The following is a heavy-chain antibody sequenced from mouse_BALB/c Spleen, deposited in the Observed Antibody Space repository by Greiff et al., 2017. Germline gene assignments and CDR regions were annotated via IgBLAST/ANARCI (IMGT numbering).Heavy chain of an antibody. CDR2: ISSGSSTI. J-gene: IGHJ4*01. D-gene: IGHD3-2*01. CDR1: GFTFSSFG. V-gene: IGHV5-17*02. CDR3: ARGRDSSGYRAMDY. Sequence: EVMLVESGGGLVQPGGSRKLSCAASGFTFSSFGMHWVRQAPEKGLEWVAYISSGSSTIYYADTVKGRFTISRDNPKNTLFLQMTSLRSEDTAMYYCARGRDSSGYRAMDYWGQGTSVTVSS.